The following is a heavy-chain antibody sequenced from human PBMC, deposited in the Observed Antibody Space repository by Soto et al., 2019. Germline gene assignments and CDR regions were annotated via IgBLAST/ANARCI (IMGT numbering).Heavy chain of an antibody. J-gene: IGHJ4*02. CDR2: ISSTTNYI. V-gene: IGHV3-21*06. Sequence: EVQLVESGGGLVKPGGSLRLSCAASGFTFTRYSMNWVRQAPGKGLEWVSSISSTTNYIYYGASMKGRFTISRDNAKNALYLEMNSLGAEDTAVYYCARESEDLTSNFDYWGQGTLVTVSS. CDR1: GFTFTRYS. CDR3: ARESEDLTSNFDY.